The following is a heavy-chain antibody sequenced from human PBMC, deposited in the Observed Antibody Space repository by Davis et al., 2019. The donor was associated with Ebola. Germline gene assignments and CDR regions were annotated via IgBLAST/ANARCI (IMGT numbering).Heavy chain of an antibody. Sequence: GESLKISCKGSGYSFTSYWIGWVRQMPGKGLEWMGRIDPSDSYTNYSPSFQGHVTISADKSISTAYLQWSSLKASDTAMYYCARQVSLHYYDSSGYLDYWGQGTLVTVSS. CDR3: ARQVSLHYYDSSGYLDY. V-gene: IGHV5-10-1*01. J-gene: IGHJ4*02. CDR2: IDPSDSYT. CDR1: GYSFTSYW. D-gene: IGHD3-22*01.